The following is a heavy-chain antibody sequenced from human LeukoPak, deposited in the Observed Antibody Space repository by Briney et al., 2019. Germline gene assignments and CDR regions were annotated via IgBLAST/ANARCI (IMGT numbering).Heavy chain of an antibody. D-gene: IGHD4-17*01. CDR1: GFTFSSYS. V-gene: IGHV3-21*01. Sequence: GGSLRLSCAASGFTFSSYSMNWVRQAPGKGLEWVSSISSSSSYKYYADSVKGRFTISRDNAKNSLYLQMNSLRAEDTAVYYCARDRLDYGDYDAFDIWGQGTMVTVSS. J-gene: IGHJ3*02. CDR2: ISSSSSYK. CDR3: ARDRLDYGDYDAFDI.